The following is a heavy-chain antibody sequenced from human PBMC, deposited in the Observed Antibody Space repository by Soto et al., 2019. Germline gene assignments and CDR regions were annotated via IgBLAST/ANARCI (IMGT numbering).Heavy chain of an antibody. Sequence: PWPSQKISSDGSAYSCTSYWIGWVRQMPGKGLEGLGTIHPGDSDTSSSSSCQCQVTISTDTSISTAYLQWNSLQASDTAMYYRARHRTGSGKVLRRFDYWGQGTLVTVSS. D-gene: IGHD3-10*01. CDR1: AYSCTSYW. J-gene: IGHJ4*02. CDR2: IHPGDSDT. CDR3: ARHRTGSGKVLRRFDY. V-gene: IGHV5-51*01.